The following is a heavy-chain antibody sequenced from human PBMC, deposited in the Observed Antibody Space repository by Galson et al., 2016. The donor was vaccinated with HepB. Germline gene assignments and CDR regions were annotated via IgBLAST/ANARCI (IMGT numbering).Heavy chain of an antibody. D-gene: IGHD3-9*01. J-gene: IGHJ4*02. CDR3: ARGSEILTGYYAY. V-gene: IGHV1-18*01. Sequence: SVKVSCKASGYTFTTYGISWVRQAPGQGLEWMGWIGANGGNTNYAQKFQGRVTMTRDTSTSTAYMELRSLRSDDTAVFYCARGSEILTGYYAYWGQGTLITVSS. CDR1: GYTFTTYG. CDR2: IGANGGNT.